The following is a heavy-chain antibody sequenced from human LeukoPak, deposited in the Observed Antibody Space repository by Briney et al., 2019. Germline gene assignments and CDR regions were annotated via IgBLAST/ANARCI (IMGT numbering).Heavy chain of an antibody. V-gene: IGHV3-30*18. Sequence: GGSLRLSCAASGFTFSGHAMHWVRQVPGKGLEWVAATSKDGSDKYYADSVKGRFTISRDNSRNSLYLQMNSLRADDTAVYYCAKDWGYASGTYCDSWGQGTLVTVSS. CDR3: AKDWGYASGTYCDS. CDR2: TSKDGSDK. J-gene: IGHJ4*02. CDR1: GFTFSGHA. D-gene: IGHD3-10*01.